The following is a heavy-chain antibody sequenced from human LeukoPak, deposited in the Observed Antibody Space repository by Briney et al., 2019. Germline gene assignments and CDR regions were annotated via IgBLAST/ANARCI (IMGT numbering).Heavy chain of an antibody. CDR2: IYYSGST. J-gene: IGHJ5*02. CDR1: GGSISSYY. V-gene: IGHV4-59*01. Sequence: SETLSLTCTVSGGSISSYYWSWIRQPPGKGLEWIGYIYYSGSTNYNPSLKSRVTISVDTSKNQFSLKLSSVTAADTAVYYCARETSTLKVDPWGQGTLVTVSS. D-gene: IGHD2-2*01. CDR3: ARETSTLKVDP.